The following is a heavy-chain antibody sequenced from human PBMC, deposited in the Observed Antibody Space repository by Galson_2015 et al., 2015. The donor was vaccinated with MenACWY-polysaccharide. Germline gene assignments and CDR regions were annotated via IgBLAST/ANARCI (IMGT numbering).Heavy chain of an antibody. CDR1: GFTFSSYS. D-gene: IGHD1-26*01. V-gene: IGHV3-48*02. Sequence: SLRLSCAASGFTFSSYSMNWVRQAPGKGLEWVSYISSNTIYYADSVKGRFTISRDNAKNSLYLQMNSLRDDDTAVYYCARVLKGLVGATPDYWGQGTLVTVSS. CDR3: ARVLKGLVGATPDY. CDR2: ISSNTI. J-gene: IGHJ4*02.